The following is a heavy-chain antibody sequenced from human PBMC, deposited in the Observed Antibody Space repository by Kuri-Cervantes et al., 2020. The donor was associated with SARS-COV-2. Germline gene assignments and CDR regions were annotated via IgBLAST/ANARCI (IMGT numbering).Heavy chain of an antibody. J-gene: IGHJ6*03. CDR3: ARGPNYYYMDV. CDR2: ISGSGSYM. Sequence: GESLKISCEATGFTSSAYTMNWVRQGPGKALQWVSSISGSGSYMYYADSVKGRFTISRDNSKNTLYLQMNSLRAEDAAVYYCARGPNYYYMDVWGKGTTVTVSS. CDR1: GFTSSAYT. V-gene: IGHV3-21*01.